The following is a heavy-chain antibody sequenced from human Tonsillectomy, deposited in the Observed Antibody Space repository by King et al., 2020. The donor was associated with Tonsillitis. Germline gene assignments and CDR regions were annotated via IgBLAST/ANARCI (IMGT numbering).Heavy chain of an antibody. J-gene: IGHJ3*02. CDR1: GGSISSSTYY. CDR3: ARDPRGYCTSSSCQPNAFDI. V-gene: IGHV4-31*03. Sequence: QVQLQESGPGLVKPSQTLSLTCTVSGGSISSSTYYWSWIRQYPGKGLEWIGYIFYSGTTYYNPSLKSRITISVDTSKNQFSLKLSSVTAADTAVYSCARDPRGYCTSSSCQPNAFDIWGQGKMVTVSS. D-gene: IGHD2-2*01. CDR2: IFYSGTT.